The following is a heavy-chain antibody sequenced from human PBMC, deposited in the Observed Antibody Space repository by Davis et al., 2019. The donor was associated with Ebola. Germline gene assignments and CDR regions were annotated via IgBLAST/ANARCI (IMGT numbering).Heavy chain of an antibody. Sequence: ASVKVSCKASGYTFTSYGISWVRQAPGQGLEWMGWISAYNGNTNYAQKLQGRVTMTTDTSTSTAYMELRSLRSDDTAVYYCARTTVRGDSYGSIPYYGMDVWGQGTTVTVSS. CDR3: ARTTVRGDSYGSIPYYGMDV. V-gene: IGHV1-18*01. CDR2: ISAYNGNT. J-gene: IGHJ6*02. CDR1: GYTFTSYG. D-gene: IGHD5-18*01.